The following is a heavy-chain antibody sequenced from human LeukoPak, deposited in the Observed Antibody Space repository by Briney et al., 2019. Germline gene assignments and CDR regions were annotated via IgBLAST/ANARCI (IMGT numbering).Heavy chain of an antibody. CDR2: IIPILGIA. Sequence: GASVKVSCKASGGTFSSYAISWVRQAPGQGLEWMGRIIPILGIANYAQKFQGRVTITADKSTSTAYMELSSLRSEDTAVYYCARGVLAGYSSGLYYFDYWGQGTLVTVSS. CDR3: ARGVLAGYSSGLYYFDY. J-gene: IGHJ4*02. V-gene: IGHV1-69*04. D-gene: IGHD6-19*01. CDR1: GGTFSSYA.